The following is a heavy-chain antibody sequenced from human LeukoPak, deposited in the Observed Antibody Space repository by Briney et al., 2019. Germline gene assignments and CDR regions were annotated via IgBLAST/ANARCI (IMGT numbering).Heavy chain of an antibody. CDR3: AKDFSGFGELFFFGMDV. CDR1: GVTLSDYG. CDR2: ISYDGAIT. D-gene: IGHD3-10*01. J-gene: IGHJ6*02. Sequence: GRSLRLSCAGSGVTLSDYGIHWVRQAPGRGLEWVAVISYDGAITYYADSVKGRFTISRDNSKKTVDLQMNSLRAEDTAVYYCAKDFSGFGELFFFGMDVWGQGTTVIVSS. V-gene: IGHV3-30*18.